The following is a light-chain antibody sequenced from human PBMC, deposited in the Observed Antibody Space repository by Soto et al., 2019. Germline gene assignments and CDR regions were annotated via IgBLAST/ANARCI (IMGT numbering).Light chain of an antibody. Sequence: QSALTQPRSVSGSLGQSVTISCTGTSSDVGTYNYVSWYQQHPGKAPKVMIYDVSERPSGVPDRFSGSKSGNTASLTISVLQAEDEDDYYCCSYAGSPRYVLGTGTKLTVL. CDR3: CSYAGSPRYV. CDR2: DVS. V-gene: IGLV2-11*01. J-gene: IGLJ1*01. CDR1: SSDVGTYNY.